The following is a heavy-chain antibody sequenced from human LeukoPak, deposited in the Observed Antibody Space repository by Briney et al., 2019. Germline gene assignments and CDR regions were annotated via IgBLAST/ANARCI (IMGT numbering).Heavy chain of an antibody. CDR1: GFTFKLYW. J-gene: IGHJ4*02. D-gene: IGHD6-13*01. Sequence: PGGSLRLSCAASGFTFKLYWMHWVRQVPGKRPVWVSRINDDGSDTIYADSVRGRFTISRDNSKNTLYLQMNSLRAEDTAVYYCARQKSWQLVSVYYFDYWGQGTLVTVSS. CDR3: ARQKSWQLVSVYYFDY. CDR2: INDDGSDT. V-gene: IGHV3-74*01.